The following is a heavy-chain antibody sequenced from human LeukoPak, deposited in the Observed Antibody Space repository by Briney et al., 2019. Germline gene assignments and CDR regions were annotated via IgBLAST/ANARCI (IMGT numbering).Heavy chain of an antibody. CDR2: IGSGGGTI. CDR1: GFTFSNYE. CDR3: ARGLWGSY. Sequence: GGSLRLSCAASGFTFSNYEMKWVRQAPGKGLEWVSYIGSGGGTIYYADSVKGRFTISRDNAKNSLYLQMNSLRAEDTAVYYCARGLWGSYGGQGTLVTVSS. J-gene: IGHJ4*02. D-gene: IGHD3-16*01. V-gene: IGHV3-48*03.